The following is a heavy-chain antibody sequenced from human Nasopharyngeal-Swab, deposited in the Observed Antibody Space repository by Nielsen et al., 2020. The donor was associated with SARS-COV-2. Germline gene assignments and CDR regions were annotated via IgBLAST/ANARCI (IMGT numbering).Heavy chain of an antibody. CDR3: ARVLPFRLTGTSGMDV. J-gene: IGHJ6*02. CDR1: GYTFTSYY. D-gene: IGHD1-7*01. CDR2: INPTDGST. Sequence: ASVKVSCKASGYTFTSYYLHWVRQAPGQGLEWMGIINPTDGSTSYAQKLEGRVTMTRVTSTSTVYMELNSLRSEDTAVYYCARVLPFRLTGTSGMDVWGQGTTVTVSS. V-gene: IGHV1-46*04.